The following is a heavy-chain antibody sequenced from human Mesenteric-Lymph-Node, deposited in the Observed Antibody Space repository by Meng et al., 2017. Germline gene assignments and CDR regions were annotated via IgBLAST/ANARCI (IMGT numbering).Heavy chain of an antibody. V-gene: IGHV4-31*03. CDR1: GCSISSGGHS. CDR3: ARVDSSGYFLDY. Sequence: QVQLQESGPGPAKPSQTPPPTFTVAGCSISSGGHSWSWIRQHPGKGLEWIAYIYYSGSTYYNPSLKSRVILSVDTSKNQFSLKLSSVTAADTAVYYCARVDSSGYFLDYWGQGTLVTVSS. CDR2: IYYSGST. D-gene: IGHD3-22*01. J-gene: IGHJ4*01.